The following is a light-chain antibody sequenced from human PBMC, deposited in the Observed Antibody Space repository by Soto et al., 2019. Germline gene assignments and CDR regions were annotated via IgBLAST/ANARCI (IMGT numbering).Light chain of an antibody. Sequence: AIQLTQSPSSLSASVGDRVTITCRASQGIRSALAWYQQKAGKAPKLLIYDASSLESGVPSRFSGSGSGTDFTLTISSLQTEDFATYYCQQFNNYPHTFGQGTKLEIK. CDR2: DAS. V-gene: IGKV1D-13*01. CDR1: QGIRSA. CDR3: QQFNNYPHT. J-gene: IGKJ2*01.